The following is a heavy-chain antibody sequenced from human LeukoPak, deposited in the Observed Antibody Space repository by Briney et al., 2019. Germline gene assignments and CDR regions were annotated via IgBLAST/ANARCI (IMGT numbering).Heavy chain of an antibody. Sequence: GASVKVSCKTSGYTFNTYGIAWVRQAPGQGLEWMGGINPNSGDTNYAQKFQGRVTMTRDTSISTAYMELSRLRSDDTAVYYCARDYSERYYYFDYWGLGTLVTVSS. CDR1: GYTFNTYG. J-gene: IGHJ4*02. CDR3: ARDYSERYYYFDY. CDR2: INPNSGDT. V-gene: IGHV1-2*02. D-gene: IGHD1-26*01.